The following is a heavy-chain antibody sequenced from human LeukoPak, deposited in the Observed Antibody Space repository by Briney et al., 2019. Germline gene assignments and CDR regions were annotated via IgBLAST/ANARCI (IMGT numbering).Heavy chain of an antibody. CDR3: ARLGYCTNGVCYTFDY. V-gene: IGHV1-2*02. J-gene: IGHJ4*02. D-gene: IGHD2-8*01. CDR2: INPNSGGT. Sequence: ASMKVSCKASGYTFSKNGISWVRQAPGQGLEWMGWINPNSGGTNYAQKFQGRVTMTRDTSISTAYMELSRLRSDDTAVYYCARLGYCTNGVCYTFDYWGQGTLVTVSS. CDR1: GYTFSKNG.